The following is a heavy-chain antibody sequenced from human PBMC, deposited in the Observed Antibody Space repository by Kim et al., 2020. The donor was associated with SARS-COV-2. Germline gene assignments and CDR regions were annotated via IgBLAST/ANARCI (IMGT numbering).Heavy chain of an antibody. D-gene: IGHD3-22*01. J-gene: IGHJ4*02. CDR2: IYQSGTT. Sequence: SETLSLTCTVSSHSTSSGYYWGWIRQPPGKGLEWIGSIYQSGTTYYNPSLKSRVTISIDTSKNQFSLRLNSVTAADTAVYYCTSKYYYDSSGYYYADWWGQGTLVTVSS. V-gene: IGHV4-38-2*02. CDR1: SHSTSSGYY. CDR3: TSKYYYDSSGYYYADW.